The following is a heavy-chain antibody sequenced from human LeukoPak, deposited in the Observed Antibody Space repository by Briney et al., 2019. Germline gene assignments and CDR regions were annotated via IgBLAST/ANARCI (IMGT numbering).Heavy chain of an antibody. V-gene: IGHV3-15*04. CDR2: TVSEIDGGTT. J-gene: IGHJ6*02. CDR3: TTDEDWNYARKDV. CDR1: GFTFNYAW. Sequence: PGGSLRLSCTASGFTFNYAWMSWVRQVPGKGLEWVGQTVSEIDGGTTDYATPVKGRFTISRDDSKSTLYLQMNSLKIEDTAVYYCTTDEDWNYARKDVWGQGATVIVSS. D-gene: IGHD1-7*01.